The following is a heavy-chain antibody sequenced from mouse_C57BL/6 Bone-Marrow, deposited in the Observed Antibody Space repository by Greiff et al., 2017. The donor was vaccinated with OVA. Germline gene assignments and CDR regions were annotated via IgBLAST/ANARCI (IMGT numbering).Heavy chain of an antibody. Sequence: QVQLQQSGAELVRPGASVKLSCKASGYTFTDYYINWVKQRPGQGLEWIARIYPGSGNTYYNEKFKGKATLTAEKSSSTAYMQLSSLTSEDSAVYFCARPYDYDGYYAMDYWGQGTSVTVSS. CDR1: GYTFTDYY. J-gene: IGHJ4*01. D-gene: IGHD2-4*01. CDR3: ARPYDYDGYYAMDY. CDR2: IYPGSGNT. V-gene: IGHV1-76*01.